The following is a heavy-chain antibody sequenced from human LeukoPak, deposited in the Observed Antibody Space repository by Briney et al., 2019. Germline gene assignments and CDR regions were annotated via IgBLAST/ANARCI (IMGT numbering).Heavy chain of an antibody. D-gene: IGHD4-23*01. J-gene: IGHJ4*02. CDR2: IYYSGST. Sequence: SETLSLTCTVSGGSISSYYWRWIRQPPGKGLEGIGSIYYSGSTNYNPSLKGRVTISVDTSKNQFSLKLSSVTAADAAVYYCARGGSTVVTNIDYWGQGTLVTVSS. CDR3: ARGGSTVVTNIDY. CDR1: GGSISSYY. V-gene: IGHV4-59*01.